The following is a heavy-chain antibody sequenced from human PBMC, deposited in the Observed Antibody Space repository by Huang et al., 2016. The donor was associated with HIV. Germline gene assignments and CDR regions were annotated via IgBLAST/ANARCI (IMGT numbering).Heavy chain of an antibody. CDR2: VNHRGSA. Sequence: QVRLEQWGPNLLKPSDTLSLKCAVYGGSFSDYFWTWIRQSPVKGLEWIGEVNHRGSATHNPSLRSRVSMSVDSSKNQFYLNLTSVTAADTAVYFCARPKMTATPSDSGWSYFDFWGRGTPVTVSS. D-gene: IGHD3-10*01. V-gene: IGHV4-34*01. CDR3: ARPKMTATPSDSGWSYFDF. CDR1: GGSFSDYF. J-gene: IGHJ4*02.